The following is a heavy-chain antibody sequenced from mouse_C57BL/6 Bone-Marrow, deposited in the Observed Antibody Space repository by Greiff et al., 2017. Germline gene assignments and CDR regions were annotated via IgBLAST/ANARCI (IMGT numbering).Heavy chain of an antibody. Sequence: QVQLQQPGAELVMPGASVKLSCKASGYTFTSYWMHWVKQRPGQGLEWIGEIDPSDSYTNYNQKFKGKSTLTVDKSSSTAYMQLSSLTSEDSAVYYCASVYDGTFTFAYWGQGTLVTVSA. CDR2: IDPSDSYT. CDR3: ASVYDGTFTFAY. V-gene: IGHV1-69*01. CDR1: GYTFTSYW. D-gene: IGHD2-3*01. J-gene: IGHJ3*01.